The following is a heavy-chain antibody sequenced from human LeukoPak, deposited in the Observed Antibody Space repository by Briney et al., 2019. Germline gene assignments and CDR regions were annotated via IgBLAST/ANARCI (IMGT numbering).Heavy chain of an antibody. CDR1: GGSISSGCYY. V-gene: IGHV4-31*03. J-gene: IGHJ4*02. CDR3: ARAQITMVRGVIIRIYYFDY. CDR2: IYYSGST. D-gene: IGHD3-10*01. Sequence: SQTLSLTCTVSGGSISSGCYYWIWIRQHPGKGLEWIGYIYYSGSTYYNPSLKSRVTISVDTSKNQFSLKLSAVTAEDTAVYYCARAQITMVRGVIIRIYYFDYWGQGTLVTVSS.